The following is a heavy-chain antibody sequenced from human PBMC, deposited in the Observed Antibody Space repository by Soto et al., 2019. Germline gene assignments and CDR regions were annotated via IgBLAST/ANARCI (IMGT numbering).Heavy chain of an antibody. Sequence: GGSLRLSCAASGFIFSSHGMHWVRQTPGKGLEWVAVIWNDGSKKYYADSVKDRFTISRDNSKNTLYMQMNSLRAEDTAVYYCAKDAPMVRGVMGTFDIWGQGTMVTVSS. CDR2: IWNDGSKK. D-gene: IGHD3-10*01. V-gene: IGHV3-33*06. J-gene: IGHJ3*02. CDR1: GFIFSSHG. CDR3: AKDAPMVRGVMGTFDI.